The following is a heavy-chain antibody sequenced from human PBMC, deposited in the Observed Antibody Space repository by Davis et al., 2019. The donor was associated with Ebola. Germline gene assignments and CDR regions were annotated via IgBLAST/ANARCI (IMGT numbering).Heavy chain of an antibody. CDR1: GYRFTTFW. J-gene: IGHJ4*02. CDR2: IDPKDSHT. CDR3: ARRFSTSGDY. V-gene: IGHV5-10-1*01. D-gene: IGHD6-13*01. Sequence: GESLKISCKPSGYRFTTFWINWVRQKPGKGLEWMGKIDPKDSHTEYSPSFQGHVTISVDKSISTAYLQWSSLKASDTAMYYCARRFSTSGDYWGQGTLVTVSS.